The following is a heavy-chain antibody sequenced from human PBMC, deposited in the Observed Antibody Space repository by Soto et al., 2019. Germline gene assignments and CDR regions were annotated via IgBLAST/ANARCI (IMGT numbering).Heavy chain of an antibody. J-gene: IGHJ4*02. CDR3: GGGGGRDIDY. D-gene: IGHD3-16*01. CDR1: GFTFSSYG. V-gene: IGHV3-30*03. CDR2: ISYDGSNE. Sequence: QVQLVESGGGVVQPGGSLRLSCAASGFTFSSYGMHWVRQAPGKGLEWVAVISYDGSNEYYADSVKGRFTISRDNSKNTLHLQMNSLKTEDTAVYYCGGGGGRDIDYWGQGTLVTVSS.